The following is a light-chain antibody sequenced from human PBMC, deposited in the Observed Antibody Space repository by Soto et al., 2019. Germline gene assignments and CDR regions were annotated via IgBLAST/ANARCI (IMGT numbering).Light chain of an antibody. CDR1: QSISSY. CDR3: QQSYSSFT. CDR2: AAS. Sequence: DIQMTQSPSSLSASVGDRVTITCRASQSISSYLNWYQQKPGKAPKLLIYAASSLQSGVPSRFSGSGSGTDFTLTISSLQPEDFATYYCQQSYSSFTFVPGTKVDIK. J-gene: IGKJ3*01. V-gene: IGKV1-39*01.